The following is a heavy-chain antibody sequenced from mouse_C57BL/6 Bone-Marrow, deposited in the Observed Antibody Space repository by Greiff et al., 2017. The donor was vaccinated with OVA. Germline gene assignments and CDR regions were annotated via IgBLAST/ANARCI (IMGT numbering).Heavy chain of an antibody. D-gene: IGHD1-1*01. J-gene: IGHJ4*01. V-gene: IGHV1-22*01. CDR1: GYTFTDYN. CDR2: INPNNGGT. Sequence: EVQLQQSGPELVKPGASVKMSCKASGYTFTDYNMHWVKQSHGKSLEWIGYINPNNGGTSYNQKFKGKATLTVNKSSSTAYMELRSLTSEDSAVYYCARGNYYGSGAMDYWGQGTSVTVSS. CDR3: ARGNYYGSGAMDY.